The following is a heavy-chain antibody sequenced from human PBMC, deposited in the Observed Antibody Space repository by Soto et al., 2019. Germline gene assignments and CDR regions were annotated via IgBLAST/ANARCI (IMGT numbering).Heavy chain of an antibody. J-gene: IGHJ4*02. CDR3: AISGRDGYNTAFDY. V-gene: IGHV1-69*13. D-gene: IGHD5-12*01. CDR1: GYTFTSYG. Sequence: ASVKVSCKASGYTFTSYGISWVRRAPGQGLEWMGGIIPIFGTANYAQKFQGRVTITADESTSTAYMELSSLRSEDTAVYYCAISGRDGYNTAFDYWGQGTLVTVSS. CDR2: IIPIFGTA.